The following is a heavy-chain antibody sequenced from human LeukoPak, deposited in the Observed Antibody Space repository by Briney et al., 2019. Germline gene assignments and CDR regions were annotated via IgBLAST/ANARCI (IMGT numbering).Heavy chain of an antibody. J-gene: IGHJ5*02. D-gene: IGHD3-16*01. CDR2: IYHSGST. Sequence: PSETLSLTCAVSGYSISSGYYWGWIRQPPGKGLEWIGSIYHSGSTYYSPSLKSRVTISVDTSKNQFSLKLSSVTAADTAVYYCARHYGSYNWFDPWGQGTLVTVSS. CDR1: GYSISSGYY. V-gene: IGHV4-38-2*01. CDR3: ARHYGSYNWFDP.